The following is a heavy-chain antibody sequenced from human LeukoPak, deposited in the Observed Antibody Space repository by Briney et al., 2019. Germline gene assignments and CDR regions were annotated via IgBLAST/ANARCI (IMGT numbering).Heavy chain of an antibody. CDR3: ARGADSGYSSDN. CDR2: LRYDGSNK. D-gene: IGHD3-9*01. Sequence: GGSLRLSCAASGFTFISYGMHWVRQAPGKGLEWVAFLRYDGSNKYYADSVKGRFTISRDNSKNTLYLQMNSLRAEDTAVYYCARGADSGYSSDNWGQGTLVSVSS. J-gene: IGHJ4*02. V-gene: IGHV3-30*02. CDR1: GFTFISYG.